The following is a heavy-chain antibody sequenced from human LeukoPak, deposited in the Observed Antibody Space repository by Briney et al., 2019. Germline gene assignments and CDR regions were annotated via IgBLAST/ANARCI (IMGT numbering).Heavy chain of an antibody. V-gene: IGHV3-9*01. CDR1: GFTFDEYA. CDR2: ISWNSGLI. CDR3: AKVGIFGLVTYYFDY. D-gene: IGHD3/OR15-3a*01. Sequence: PGGSLRLSCAVSGFTFDEYAMHWVRQAPGKGLEWVSGISWNSGLIDYADSVKGRFTISRDNAMNSLYLQMNSLKAEDTAFYYCAKVGIFGLVTYYFDYWGRGTLVTVSS. J-gene: IGHJ4*02.